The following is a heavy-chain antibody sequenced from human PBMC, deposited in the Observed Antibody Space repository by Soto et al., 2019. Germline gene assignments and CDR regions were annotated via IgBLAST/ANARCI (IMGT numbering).Heavy chain of an antibody. CDR3: AKNGELLFWFDP. V-gene: IGHV3-30*18. Sequence: VQLLESGGGVVQPGRSLRLSCAASGFTFSSYGMHWVRQAPGKGLEWVAVISYDGSNKYYADSVKGRFTISRDNSKNTLYLQMNSLRAEDTAVYYCAKNGELLFWFDPWGQGTLVTVSS. CDR2: ISYDGSNK. CDR1: GFTFSSYG. J-gene: IGHJ5*02. D-gene: IGHD3-10*01.